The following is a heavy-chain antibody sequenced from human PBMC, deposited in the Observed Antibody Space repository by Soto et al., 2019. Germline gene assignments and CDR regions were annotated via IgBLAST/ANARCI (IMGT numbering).Heavy chain of an antibody. CDR1: GGTFSSYA. J-gene: IGHJ6*02. CDR3: ARDDRYCSGGSCSPRGYYYYSMDV. V-gene: IGHV1-69*06. D-gene: IGHD2-15*01. Sequence: QVQLVQSGAEVKKPGSSVKVSCKASGGTFSSYAISWVRQAPGQGLEWMGGIIPIFGTANYAQKFQGRVTITADKSTSTAYMELSSLRSEDTAVYYCARDDRYCSGGSCSPRGYYYYSMDVWGQGTTVTVSS. CDR2: IIPIFGTA.